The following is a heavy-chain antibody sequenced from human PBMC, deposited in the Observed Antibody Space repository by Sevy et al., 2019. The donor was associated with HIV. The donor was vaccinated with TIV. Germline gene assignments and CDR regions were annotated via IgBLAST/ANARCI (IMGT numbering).Heavy chain of an antibody. CDR2: INRNSSTI. CDR3: ARGSSPTEFDY. V-gene: IGHV3-48*01. J-gene: IGHJ4*02. Sequence: GGSLRLSCTVSGFTFSSNAMNWVRQAPGKGPEWVSYINRNSSTIHYADSVKGRLTISRDNAKGSLFLQMNSLRVEDTAVYYCARGSSPTEFDYWGQGTLVTVSS. CDR1: GFTFSSNA. D-gene: IGHD3-10*01.